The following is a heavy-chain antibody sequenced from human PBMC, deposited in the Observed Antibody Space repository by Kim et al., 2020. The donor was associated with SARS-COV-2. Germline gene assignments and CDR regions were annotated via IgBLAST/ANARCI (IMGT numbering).Heavy chain of an antibody. CDR2: LKGDGSAK. J-gene: IGHJ4*02. V-gene: IGHV3-7*01. CDR3: VRDLLDY. Sequence: GGSLRLSCAASGFSLSNTWMSWVRQAPGKGLEWVATLKGDGSAKFYVDSVKGRFTISRDIAENSLFLQMSSLRVEDTAVYYCVRDLLDYWGQGTLVTVSS. D-gene: IGHD1-26*01. CDR1: GFSLSNTW.